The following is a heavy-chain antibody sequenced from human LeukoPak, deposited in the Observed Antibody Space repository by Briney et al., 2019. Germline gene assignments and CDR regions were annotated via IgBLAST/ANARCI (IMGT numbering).Heavy chain of an antibody. CDR3: ARDRGDGYNYYFDY. CDR1: GFTFSSYA. CDR2: ISYDGSNK. D-gene: IGHD5-24*01. V-gene: IGHV3-30*01. J-gene: IGHJ4*02. Sequence: PGRSLRLSCAASGFTFSSYAMLWVRQAPGKGLEWVADISYDGSNKYYADSVKGRFTISRDNSKNTLYLQMNSLRAEDTAVYYCARDRGDGYNYYFDYWGQGTLVTVSS.